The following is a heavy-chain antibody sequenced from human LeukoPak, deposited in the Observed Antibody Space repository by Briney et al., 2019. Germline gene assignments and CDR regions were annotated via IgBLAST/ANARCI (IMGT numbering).Heavy chain of an antibody. V-gene: IGHV3-15*07. CDR2: IKSKTDGGTT. J-gene: IGHJ4*02. CDR3: TTPAGIAAAGLFDY. CDR1: GFTFSNAW. Sequence: GGSLRLSCAASGFTFSNAWMNWVRQAPGKGLEWVGRIKSKTDGGTTDYAAPVKGRFTISRGDSKNTLYLQMNSLKTEDTAVYYCTTPAGIAAAGLFDYWGQGTLVTVSS. D-gene: IGHD6-13*01.